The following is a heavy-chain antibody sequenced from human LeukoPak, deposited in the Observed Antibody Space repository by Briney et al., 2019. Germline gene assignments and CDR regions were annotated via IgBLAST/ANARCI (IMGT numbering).Heavy chain of an antibody. J-gene: IGHJ4*02. Sequence: GGSLRLSCAASGFTFNNYAMNWVRQAPGKGLECVSSISGGGETTYYAHSAKGRFTISRDNSQNTLYLQMNSLRAEDTALYYCARDYADYVGYFFFDYWGQGTLVTVSS. D-gene: IGHD4-17*01. V-gene: IGHV3-23*01. CDR2: ISGGGETT. CDR3: ARDYADYVGYFFFDY. CDR1: GFTFNNYA.